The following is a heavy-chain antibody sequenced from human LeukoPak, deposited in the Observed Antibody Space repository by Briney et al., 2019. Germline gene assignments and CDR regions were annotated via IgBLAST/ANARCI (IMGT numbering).Heavy chain of an antibody. Sequence: SETLSLTCTVSGGSISSYYWSWIRQPPGKGLEWGGYIYYSGSTNYNPSLKSRVTISVDTSKNQFSLKLRSVTAADTAVYYCARGGRVSPLDYWGQGTLVTVSS. CDR1: GGSISSYY. CDR2: IYYSGST. CDR3: ARGGRVSPLDY. V-gene: IGHV4-59*01. D-gene: IGHD1-14*01. J-gene: IGHJ4*02.